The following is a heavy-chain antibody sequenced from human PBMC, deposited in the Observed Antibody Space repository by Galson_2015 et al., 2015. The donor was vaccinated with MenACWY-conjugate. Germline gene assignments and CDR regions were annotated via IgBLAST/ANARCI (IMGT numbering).Heavy chain of an antibody. CDR3: AKNYGSGSYCHFHC. J-gene: IGHJ4*02. Sequence: SLRLSCAASGSGFTFSNIAMTWVRQAPGKGLEWVSSISDTGSATYYADSAKGRFTISRDNSRNTLYLQMNSLRVDDTAVYYCAKNYGSGSYCHFHCWGQGTLVTVSS. D-gene: IGHD3-10*01. CDR1: GSGFTFSNIA. V-gene: IGHV3-23*01. CDR2: ISDTGSAT.